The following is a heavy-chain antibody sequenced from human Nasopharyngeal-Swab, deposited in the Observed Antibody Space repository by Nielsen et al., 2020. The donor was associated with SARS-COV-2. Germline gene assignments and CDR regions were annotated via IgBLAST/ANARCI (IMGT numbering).Heavy chain of an antibody. CDR2: ISSSSSYI. J-gene: IGHJ4*02. D-gene: IGHD3-10*01. Sequence: GESLKISCAASGFTFSSYSMNWVRQAPGKGLEWVSSISSSSSYIYYADSVKGRFTISRDNARNSLYLQMNSLRAEDTAVYYCARDIRLWFGELSQKLFDYWGQGTLVTVSS. CDR1: GFTFSSYS. CDR3: ARDIRLWFGELSQKLFDY. V-gene: IGHV3-21*01.